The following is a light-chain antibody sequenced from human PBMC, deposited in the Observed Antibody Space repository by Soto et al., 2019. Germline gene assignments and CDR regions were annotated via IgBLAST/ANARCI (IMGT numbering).Light chain of an antibody. CDR1: QSVSSSF. CDR3: QQYGSSPLT. J-gene: IGKJ4*01. Sequence: EIVLTQSPGTLSLSPGERATLSCRASQSVSSSFLAWYQQKPGQAPRLLIYGASNRATGIPDRFTVSGSGTDFPLTISRLEPEDFAVYYCQQYGSSPLTFGGGTKVEIK. V-gene: IGKV3-20*01. CDR2: GAS.